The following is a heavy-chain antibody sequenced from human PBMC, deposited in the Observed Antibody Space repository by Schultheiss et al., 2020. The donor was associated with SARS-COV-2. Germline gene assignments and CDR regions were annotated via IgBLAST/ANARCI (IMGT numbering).Heavy chain of an antibody. V-gene: IGHV3-64D*06. Sequence: GGSLRLSCAASGFTFSNAWMSWVRQAPGKGLEWVSAISSNGGSTYYADSVKGRFTISRDNSKNTLYLQMSSLRAEDTAVYYCVKDKANDYGDYVPWGQGTMVTVSS. D-gene: IGHD4-17*01. CDR2: ISSNGGST. J-gene: IGHJ3*01. CDR1: GFTFSNAW. CDR3: VKDKANDYGDYVP.